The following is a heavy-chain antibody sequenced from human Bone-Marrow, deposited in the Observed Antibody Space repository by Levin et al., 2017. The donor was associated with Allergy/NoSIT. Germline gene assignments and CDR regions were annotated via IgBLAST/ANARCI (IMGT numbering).Heavy chain of an antibody. V-gene: IGHV3-7*01. CDR3: ASLKRITIFGVVNKPNWFDP. J-gene: IGHJ5*02. Sequence: PGGSLRLSCAASGFTFSSYWMSWVRQAPGKGLEWVANIKQDGSEKYYVDSVKGRFTISRDNAKNSLYLQMNSLRAEDTAVYYCASLKRITIFGVVNKPNWFDPWGQGTLVTVSS. CDR1: GFTFSSYW. D-gene: IGHD3-3*01. CDR2: IKQDGSEK.